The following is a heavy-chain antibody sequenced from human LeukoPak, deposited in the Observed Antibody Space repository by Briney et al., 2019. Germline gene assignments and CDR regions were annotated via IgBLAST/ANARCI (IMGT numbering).Heavy chain of an antibody. V-gene: IGHV4-39*07. CDR3: ARYGGSGTYFFDY. CDR1: GDSISSNGYY. J-gene: IGHJ4*02. Sequence: SETLSLTCTVSGDSISSNGYYWGWIRQTSGKGLEWIGSIYYRGTTYFNPSLKSRVTISVDTSRNQFSLKVTSVTAADTAVYYCARYGGSGTYFFDYWGQGTLVTVSS. D-gene: IGHD3-10*01. CDR2: IYYRGTT.